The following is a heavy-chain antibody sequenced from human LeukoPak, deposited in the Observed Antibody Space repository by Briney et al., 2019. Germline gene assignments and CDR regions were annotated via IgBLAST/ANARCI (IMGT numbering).Heavy chain of an antibody. Sequence: ASVKVSCKASGYTFTSYDINWVRQATGQGLEWMGWISAYSGNTNYAEKFHDRVTMTTDTSTSTAYMELRSLRSDDTAVYYCARDPADYYDSSGYPFDYWGQGTLVTVSS. J-gene: IGHJ4*02. CDR2: ISAYSGNT. D-gene: IGHD3-22*01. V-gene: IGHV1-18*01. CDR3: ARDPADYYDSSGYPFDY. CDR1: GYTFTSYD.